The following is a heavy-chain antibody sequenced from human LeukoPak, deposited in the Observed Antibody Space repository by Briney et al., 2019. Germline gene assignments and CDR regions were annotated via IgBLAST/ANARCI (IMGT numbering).Heavy chain of an antibody. J-gene: IGHJ4*02. CDR2: VRGSGGTT. CDR1: GFTFSSYA. CDR3: ARYWRYVYRDNCFDC. Sequence: PGGSLRLSCAASGFTFSSYAMYWVRQAPGKGLEWVSFVRGSGGTTYYADSVKGRFTISRDNSKNTLYLQMNSLRAEDTAVYYCARYWRYVYRDNCFDCWGQGTLGTVSS. D-gene: IGHD5/OR15-5a*01. V-gene: IGHV3-23*01.